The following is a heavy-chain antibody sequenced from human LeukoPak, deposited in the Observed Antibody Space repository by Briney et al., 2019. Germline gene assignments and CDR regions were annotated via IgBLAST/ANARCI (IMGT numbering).Heavy chain of an antibody. CDR2: ISGSGGST. V-gene: IGHV3-23*01. J-gene: IGHJ5*02. CDR3: AKDLISSSWPNWFDP. D-gene: IGHD6-13*01. Sequence: PGGSLRLSCAASGFTFSSYAMSWVRQAPGKGLEWVSAISGSGGSTYYADSVKGRFTISRDNSKNTLYLQTNSLRAEDTAVYYCAKDLISSSWPNWFDPWGQGTLVTVSS. CDR1: GFTFSSYA.